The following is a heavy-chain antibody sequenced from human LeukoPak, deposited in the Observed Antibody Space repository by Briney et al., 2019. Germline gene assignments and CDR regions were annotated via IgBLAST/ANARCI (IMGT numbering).Heavy chain of an antibody. V-gene: IGHV3-21*01. CDR1: GFTFSSYS. CDR3: ARGAQQWLVGGYFDY. D-gene: IGHD6-19*01. Sequence: GGSLRLSCAASGFTFSSYSMNWVRQAPGKGLEWVSSISSSSSYIYYADSVKGRFTISRDNAKNSLYLQMNSLRAEDTAVYYCARGAQQWLVGGYFDYWGQGTLVTVSS. J-gene: IGHJ4*02. CDR2: ISSSSSYI.